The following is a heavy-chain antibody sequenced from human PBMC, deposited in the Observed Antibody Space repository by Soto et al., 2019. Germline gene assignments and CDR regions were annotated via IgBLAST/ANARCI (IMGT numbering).Heavy chain of an antibody. CDR1: GGTFSSYA. D-gene: IGHD3-16*02. V-gene: IGHV1-69*06. CDR2: IIPIFGTA. J-gene: IGHJ4*02. Sequence: QVQLVQSGAEVKKPGSSVKVSCKASGGTFSSYAISWVRQAPGQGLEWMGGIIPIFGTANYAQKFQGRVTITADKSTSTAYMELSSLRSEDTAVYYCARAVRGITFGGVIVPRGAYYFDYWGQGTLVTVSS. CDR3: ARAVRGITFGGVIVPRGAYYFDY.